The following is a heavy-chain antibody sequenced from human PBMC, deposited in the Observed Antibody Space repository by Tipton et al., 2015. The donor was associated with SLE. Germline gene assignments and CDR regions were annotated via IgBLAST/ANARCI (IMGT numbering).Heavy chain of an antibody. CDR3: ASLSRGPATSFFDY. CDR2: IYYSGST. Sequence: TLSLTCAVSGGSIRSGGYYWSWIRQHPGKGLEWIGYIYYSGSTYYNPSLKSRATISVDTSKNQFSLKLSSVTAADTALYYCASLSRGPATSFFDYWGQGTLITVSS. J-gene: IGHJ4*02. D-gene: IGHD3-10*01. V-gene: IGHV4-31*11. CDR1: GGSIRSGGYY.